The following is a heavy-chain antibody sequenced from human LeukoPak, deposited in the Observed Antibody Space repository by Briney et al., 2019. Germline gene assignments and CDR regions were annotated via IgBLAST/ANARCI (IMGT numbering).Heavy chain of an antibody. CDR1: GYTFTVYY. V-gene: IGHV1-2*02. CDR2: INPNSGGT. Sequence: ASVKVSFKASGYTFTVYYMHWVRQAPGQGLEWMGWINPNSGGTNYAQKFQGRVTMTRDTSISTAYMELSRLRSDDTAVYYCARRYGCSGGSCYSSVSAFDIWGQGTMVTVSS. J-gene: IGHJ3*02. D-gene: IGHD2-15*01. CDR3: ARRYGCSGGSCYSSVSAFDI.